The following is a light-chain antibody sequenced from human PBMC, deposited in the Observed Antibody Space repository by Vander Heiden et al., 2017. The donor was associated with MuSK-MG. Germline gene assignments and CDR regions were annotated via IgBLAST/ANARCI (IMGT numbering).Light chain of an antibody. CDR2: DAS. Sequence: EIVLTQSPATLSLSPGERATLSCRASQSVSSYLAWYQQKPGQAPRLLIYDASNSANGIPDRFSGSGSGTDFTLTSSSLEPEDFAVYYWQQRSNLITFGQGTQLEIK. J-gene: IGKJ5*01. CDR1: QSVSSY. CDR3: QQRSNLIT. V-gene: IGKV3-11*01.